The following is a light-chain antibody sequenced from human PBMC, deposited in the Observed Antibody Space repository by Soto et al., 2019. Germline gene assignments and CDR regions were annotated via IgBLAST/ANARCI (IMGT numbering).Light chain of an antibody. CDR2: DAS. Sequence: DIQMTQSPSTLSASVGDRDTITCRASQSITGWLAWYQQKPGKAPKLLIYDASSLESGVPSRFSGSGSGTEFTLTISSLQPDDFATYFCQQYDSFSRAFGQGTKVDI. J-gene: IGKJ1*01. V-gene: IGKV1-5*01. CDR3: QQYDSFSRA. CDR1: QSITGW.